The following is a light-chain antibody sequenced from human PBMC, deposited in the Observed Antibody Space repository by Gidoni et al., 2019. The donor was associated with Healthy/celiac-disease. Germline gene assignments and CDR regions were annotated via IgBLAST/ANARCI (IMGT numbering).Light chain of an antibody. Sequence: DIQMTQSPSTLSASVGDRVTITCRASQSISSWLAWYQQKPGKAPKLLIYKASSLESGVPSRFSGSGSGTEFTITISSLQPDDFATYYCQQYNSYSGGTFGQGTKVEIK. CDR3: QQYNSYSGGT. CDR1: QSISSW. CDR2: KAS. J-gene: IGKJ1*01. V-gene: IGKV1-5*03.